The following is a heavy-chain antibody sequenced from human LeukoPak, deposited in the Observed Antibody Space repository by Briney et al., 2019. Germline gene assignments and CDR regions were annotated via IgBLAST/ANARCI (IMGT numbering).Heavy chain of an antibody. D-gene: IGHD1-26*01. J-gene: IGHJ4*02. CDR1: AGSISNYF. CDR3: ARDLGGSYPTYDY. V-gene: IGHV4-59*12. CDR2: IYYSGST. Sequence: SETLSLTCTVSAGSISNYFWNWIRQPPGKGLEWIGSIYYSGSTYYNPSLKSRVTISVDTSKNQFSLKLSSVTAADTAVYYCARDLGGSYPTYDYWGQGTLVTVSS.